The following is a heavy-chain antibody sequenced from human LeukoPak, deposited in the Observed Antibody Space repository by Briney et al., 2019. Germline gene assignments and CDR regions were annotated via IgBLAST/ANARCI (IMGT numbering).Heavy chain of an antibody. Sequence: SETLSLTCAVYGGSFRGYYWSWIRQPPGKGLEWIGEINHSGSTSYNPSLKSRVTISVDTSKNQFSLKLSSVTAADTAVYYCARGLSNYYGSGSYLRRPMDSYYFDYWGQGTLVTVSS. D-gene: IGHD3-10*01. CDR3: ARGLSNYYGSGSYLRRPMDSYYFDY. CDR1: GGSFRGYY. J-gene: IGHJ4*02. CDR2: INHSGST. V-gene: IGHV4-34*01.